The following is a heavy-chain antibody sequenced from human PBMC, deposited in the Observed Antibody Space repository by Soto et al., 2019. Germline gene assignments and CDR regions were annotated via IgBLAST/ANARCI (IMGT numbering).Heavy chain of an antibody. CDR3: ASRGYYDSSGYYYTPVLAFDI. CDR1: GYTFTGYY. Sequence: ASVKVSCKASGYTFTGYYMHWVRQAPGQGLEWMGWINPNSGGTNYAQKFQGGVTMTRDTSISTAYMELSRLRSDDTAVYYCASRGYYDSSGYYYTPVLAFDIWGQGTMVTVSS. J-gene: IGHJ3*02. D-gene: IGHD3-22*01. V-gene: IGHV1-2*02. CDR2: INPNSGGT.